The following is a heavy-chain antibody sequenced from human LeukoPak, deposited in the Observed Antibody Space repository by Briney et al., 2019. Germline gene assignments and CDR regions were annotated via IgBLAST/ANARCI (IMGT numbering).Heavy chain of an antibody. Sequence: SETLSLTCSFSGYSISSGYYWGWIRQPPGQGLEWIGNIYHSGSTYYNPSLKSRVTISVDTSKNQFSLKLSSVTAADTAVYYCAKITPGDYARERFNWFDPWGQGTLVTVSS. CDR3: AKITPGDYARERFNWFDP. CDR1: GYSISSGYY. D-gene: IGHD4-17*01. V-gene: IGHV4-38-2*01. CDR2: IYHSGST. J-gene: IGHJ5*02.